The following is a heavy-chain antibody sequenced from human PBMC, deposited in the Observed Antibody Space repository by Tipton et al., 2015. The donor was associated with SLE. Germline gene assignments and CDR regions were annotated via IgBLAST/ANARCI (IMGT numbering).Heavy chain of an antibody. J-gene: IGHJ6*03. D-gene: IGHD6-13*01. CDR1: GGSISSSSYY. Sequence: LRLSCTVSGGSISSSSYYWGWIRQPPGKGLEWIGSIYYSGGTYYNPSLKSRVTISVDTSKNQFSLRLSSVTAADTAVYYCARGEAAATTLGIYYYYMDVWGKGTTVTVSS. V-gene: IGHV4-39*07. CDR3: ARGEAAATTLGIYYYYMDV. CDR2: IYYSGGT.